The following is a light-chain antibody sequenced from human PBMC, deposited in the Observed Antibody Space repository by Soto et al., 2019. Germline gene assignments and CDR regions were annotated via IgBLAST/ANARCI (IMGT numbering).Light chain of an antibody. CDR1: SSDVGGYNY. Sequence: VLTQPPSASGSPGQSVTISCTGTSSDVGGYNYVSWYQQHPGKAPKLMIYEVSKRPSGVPDRFSGSKSGNTASLTVSGLQAEDEADYYCSSYAGSNTNYVFGTGTKVTVL. V-gene: IGLV2-8*01. CDR2: EVS. J-gene: IGLJ1*01. CDR3: SSYAGSNTNYV.